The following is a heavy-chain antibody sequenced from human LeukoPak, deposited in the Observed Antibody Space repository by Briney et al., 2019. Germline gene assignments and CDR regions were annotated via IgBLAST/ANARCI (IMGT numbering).Heavy chain of an antibody. CDR1: GFTFNLHW. Sequence: GGSLRLSCVASGFTFNLHWMRRVRQAPGKGLEWVANINQDGSEKYYLDSVRGRFTISRDNAKNLLYLQMNSLRAEDTAVYYCARTDSGVIMLYTIMSAFWGQGTLVTVSS. CDR3: ARTDSGVIMLYTIMSAF. CDR2: INQDGSEK. D-gene: IGHD2-8*01. V-gene: IGHV3-7*01. J-gene: IGHJ4*02.